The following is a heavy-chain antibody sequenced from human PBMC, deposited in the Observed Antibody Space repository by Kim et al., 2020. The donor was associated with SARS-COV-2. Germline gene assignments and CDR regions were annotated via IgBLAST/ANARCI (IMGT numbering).Heavy chain of an antibody. CDR1: GGSFSGYY. D-gene: IGHD2-2*01. CDR2: INHSGST. J-gene: IGHJ3*02. CDR3: ARNPPQYQLRAFDI. V-gene: IGHV4-34*01. Sequence: SETLSLTCAVYGGSFSGYYWSWIRQPPGKGLEWIGEINHSGSTNYNPSLKSRVTISVDTSKNQFSLKLSSVTAADTAVYYCARNPPQYQLRAFDIWGQGTMVTVSS.